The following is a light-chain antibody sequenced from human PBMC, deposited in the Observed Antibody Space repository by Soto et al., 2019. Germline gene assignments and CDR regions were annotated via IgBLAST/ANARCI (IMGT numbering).Light chain of an antibody. CDR3: QHYVTSPPTT. CDR1: QSVSSSY. CDR2: GFS. Sequence: EIVLTQSPGTLSLSPGERATLSCRASQSVSSSYLAWHQQKPGQAPSLLIYGFSSRATGIPDRFCRSGSGTEFTLTISNLKTEDFDVYYCQHYVTSPPTTFGQGTRLAIK. J-gene: IGKJ5*01. V-gene: IGKV3-20*01.